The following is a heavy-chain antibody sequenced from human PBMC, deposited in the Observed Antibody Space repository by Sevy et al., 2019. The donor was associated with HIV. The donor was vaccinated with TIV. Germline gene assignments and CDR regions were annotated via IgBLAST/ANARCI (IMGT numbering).Heavy chain of an antibody. CDR3: ARDLPPSATTVAHFDY. CDR1: GFRFSSYE. V-gene: IGHV3-48*03. J-gene: IGHJ4*02. Sequence: GGSLRLSCAASGFRFSSYEMNWVRQAPGKGLEWVASISNSGTNIYYSDSVRGRFTISRDTAKNSLYLQMNNLRAEDTAVYYCARDLPPSATTVAHFDYWGQGTLVTVSS. D-gene: IGHD4-17*01. CDR2: ISNSGTNI.